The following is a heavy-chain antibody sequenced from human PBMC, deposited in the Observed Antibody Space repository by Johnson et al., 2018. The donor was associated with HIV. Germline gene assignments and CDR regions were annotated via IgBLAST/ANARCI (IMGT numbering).Heavy chain of an antibody. Sequence: EVQLVESGGGLVQPGGSLRLSCAASGFTVSSNYMSWVRQAPGKGLEWVSSVTGSGARTYSHYADSVKGRFTISRDNSKNTLYLQMSSLRGEDTAVNYCTKDTKKKRWQPDDAFGLWGQGTMVIVSS. CDR1: GFTVSSNY. D-gene: IGHD5-24*01. V-gene: IGHV3-66*02. J-gene: IGHJ3*01. CDR2: SVTGSGART. CDR3: TKDTKKKRWQPDDAFGL.